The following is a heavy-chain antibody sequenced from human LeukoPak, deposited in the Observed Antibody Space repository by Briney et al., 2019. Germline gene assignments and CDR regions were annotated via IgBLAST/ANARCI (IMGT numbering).Heavy chain of an antibody. V-gene: IGHV4-59*01. CDR2: IYYSGST. CDR1: GGSISSYY. J-gene: IGHJ6*02. D-gene: IGHD2-2*03. CDR3: ARMLDDYYYGMDV. Sequence: SEILSLTCTVSGGSISSYYWSWIRQPPGKGLEWIGYIYYSGSTNYNPSLKSRVTISVDTSKNQFSLKLSSVTAADTAVYYCARMLDDYYYGMDVWGQGTTVTVSS.